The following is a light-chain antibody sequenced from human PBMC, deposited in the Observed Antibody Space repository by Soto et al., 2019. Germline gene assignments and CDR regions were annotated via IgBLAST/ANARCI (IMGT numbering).Light chain of an antibody. CDR2: AAS. Sequence: DIQLTQSPSFLSASVGDRVTITCLASQGISSYLAWYQQKPGKAPKLLIYAASTLQSGVPSRFSGSGSGTEFTLTISSLQPEDFATYYCQQLNSYPLGFGQGTKVDI. V-gene: IGKV1-9*01. CDR1: QGISSY. J-gene: IGKJ1*01. CDR3: QQLNSYPLG.